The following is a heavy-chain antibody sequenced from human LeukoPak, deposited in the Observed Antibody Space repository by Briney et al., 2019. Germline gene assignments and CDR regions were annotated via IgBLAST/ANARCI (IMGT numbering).Heavy chain of an antibody. V-gene: IGHV4-34*01. D-gene: IGHD2-2*01. CDR3: ASLAEYQL. Sequence: SETLSLTCAVHGGSFSGYYWSWIRQPPGEGLEWIGEINHSGSTNYNPSLKSRVTISVDTSKNQFSLKLSSVTAADTAVYYCASLAEYQLWGQGTLVTVSA. J-gene: IGHJ4*02. CDR1: GGSFSGYY. CDR2: INHSGST.